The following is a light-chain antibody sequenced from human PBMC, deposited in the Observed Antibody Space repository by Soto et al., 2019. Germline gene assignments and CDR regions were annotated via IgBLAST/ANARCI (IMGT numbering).Light chain of an antibody. CDR1: QSITGY. CDR3: QQSFIAPWT. J-gene: IGKJ1*01. CDR2: AAS. Sequence: DIQMTQSPSSLSASVGDRVTITCRASQSITGYLNWYQQKPGKVPKLLIYAASTLQSGVPSRFSGSGSGTDFTFTLSSLQAEDSATYYCQQSFIAPWTFGQGTKVEIK. V-gene: IGKV1-39*01.